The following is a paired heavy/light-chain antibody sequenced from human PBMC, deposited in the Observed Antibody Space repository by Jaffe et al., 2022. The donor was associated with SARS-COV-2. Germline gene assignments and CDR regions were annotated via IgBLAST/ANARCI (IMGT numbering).Light chain of an antibody. CDR2: DTS. CDR1: TGAVTSGHY. Sequence: QAVVTQEPSLTVSPGGTVTLTCGSSTGAVTSGHYPYWFQQKPGQAPRTLIYDTSNKHSWTPARFSGSLLGGKAALTLSGAQPEDESDYYCLLSYSGARVFGGGTKLTVL. CDR3: LLSYSGARV. J-gene: IGLJ3*02. V-gene: IGLV7-46*01.
Heavy chain of an antibody. V-gene: IGHV3-23*01. CDR1: GFTFSNYA. Sequence: EVQLLESGGGLVQPGGSLRLSCAASGFTFSNYAMSWVRQAPGKGLEWVSAITRSGITTYYADSVKGRFTISRDNSKNTLYLQMNSLRAEDTALYYCANDGSSPIDYWGQGTLVTVSS. D-gene: IGHD1-26*01. CDR2: ITRSGITT. CDR3: ANDGSSPIDY. J-gene: IGHJ4*02.